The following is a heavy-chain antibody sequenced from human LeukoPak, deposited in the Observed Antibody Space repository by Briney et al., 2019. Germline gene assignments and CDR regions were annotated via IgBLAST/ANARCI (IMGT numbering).Heavy chain of an antibody. CDR3: ARTTLSYPYYFDY. CDR2: IYPGDSDT. CDR1: GYSFTSYW. J-gene: IGHJ4*02. Sequence: PGESLKISCKGSGYSFTSYWIGWVRQMPGKGLEWMGIIYPGDSDTRYSPSFQGQVTISADKSISAAYLQWSSLKASDTAMYYCARTTLSYPYYFDYWGQGTLVTVSS. V-gene: IGHV5-51*01. D-gene: IGHD1-26*01.